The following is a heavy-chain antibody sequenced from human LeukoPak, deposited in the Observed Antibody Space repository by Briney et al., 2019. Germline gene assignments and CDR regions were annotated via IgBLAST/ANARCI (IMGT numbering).Heavy chain of an antibody. V-gene: IGHV4-39*07. CDR1: GGSISSSSYY. J-gene: IGHJ4*02. Sequence: PSETLSLTCTVSGGSISSSSYYWGWIRQPPGKGLEWIGSIYYTGSTYYNPSLKNRVTISVDTSRNQFSLKLRSVTAADTAVYYCARGVSVSSGWYVVFDYWGQGTLVTVSS. CDR2: IYYTGST. CDR3: ARGVSVSSGWYVVFDY. D-gene: IGHD6-19*01.